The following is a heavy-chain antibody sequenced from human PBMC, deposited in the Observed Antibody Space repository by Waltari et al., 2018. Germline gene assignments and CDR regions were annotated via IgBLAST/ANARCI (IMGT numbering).Heavy chain of an antibody. CDR1: GVTLSSYA. Sequence: EVQLVESGGGLVQPGGSLRRSCAASGVTLSSYAMSWVRQAPGRGLEWVSAISGSGGSTYSADSVKGRFTISRENPKNTLFLQMNSLRAEDTAVYYCAKGVGVVVPTGIDYWGQGTLVTVSS. CDR2: ISGSGGST. J-gene: IGHJ4*02. D-gene: IGHD3-22*01. V-gene: IGHV3-23*04. CDR3: AKGVGVVVPTGIDY.